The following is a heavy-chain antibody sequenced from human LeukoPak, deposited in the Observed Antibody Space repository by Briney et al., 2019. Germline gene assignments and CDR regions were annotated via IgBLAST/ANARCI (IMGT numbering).Heavy chain of an antibody. D-gene: IGHD3-22*01. Sequence: GGSLRLSCAASGFTFSSYSMNWVRQAPGKGLEWVSSISGGNLNILYADSVKGRFTISRDDAKNSLYLQMNILRAEDTAVYYCAKDAGYYDSSGYYFDYWGQGTLVTVSS. CDR2: ISGGNLNI. J-gene: IGHJ4*02. CDR3: AKDAGYYDSSGYYFDY. V-gene: IGHV3-21*04. CDR1: GFTFSSYS.